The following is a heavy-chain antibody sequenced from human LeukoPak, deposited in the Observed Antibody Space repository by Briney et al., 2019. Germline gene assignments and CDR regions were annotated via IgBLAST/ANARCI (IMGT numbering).Heavy chain of an antibody. D-gene: IGHD3-9*01. CDR2: ISSSGSTI. Sequence: GRSLRLSCAASGFTFSDYYMSWIRQAPGKGLEWVSYISSSGSTIYYADSVKGRFTISRDNGKTSLYLQMNSLRAEDTAVYLCAITIVGFDPWGQGTLVTVSS. CDR3: AITIVGFDP. V-gene: IGHV3-11*01. CDR1: GFTFSDYY. J-gene: IGHJ5*02.